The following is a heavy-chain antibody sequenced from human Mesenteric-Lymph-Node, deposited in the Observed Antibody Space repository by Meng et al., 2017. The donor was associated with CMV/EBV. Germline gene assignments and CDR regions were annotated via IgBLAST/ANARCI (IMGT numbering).Heavy chain of an antibody. V-gene: IGHV3-21*01. CDR2: ISSSSSYM. Sequence: GGSLRLSCAAAGFTFSSYSMNWVRQAPGKGLEWVSTISSSSSYMYHADSMKGRFTISRDNAKNSLYLQMNSLRAEDTAVYYCARGGRGATRPFDYWGQGTLVTVS. J-gene: IGHJ4*02. CDR1: GFTFSSYS. CDR3: ARGGRGATRPFDY. D-gene: IGHD6-6*01.